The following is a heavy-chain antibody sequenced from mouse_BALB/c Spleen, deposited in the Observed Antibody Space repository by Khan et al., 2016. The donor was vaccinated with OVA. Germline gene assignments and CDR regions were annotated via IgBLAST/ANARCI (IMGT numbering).Heavy chain of an antibody. D-gene: IGHD3-3*01. CDR3: WIQL. CDR1: GFTFSNYW. V-gene: IGHV6-6*02. Sequence: EVQLEESGGGLVQPGGSMKLSCVASGFTFSNYWMNWVRQSLEKGIEWVAEIRLKSDDYVTHYAESVKGRFTISRDDDKSSVYLHMNNLRAEDTGIYYCWIQLWGQGTTLTVSS. CDR2: IRLKSDDYVT. J-gene: IGHJ2*01.